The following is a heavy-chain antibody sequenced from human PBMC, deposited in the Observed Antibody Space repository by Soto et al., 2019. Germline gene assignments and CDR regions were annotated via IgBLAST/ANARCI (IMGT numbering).Heavy chain of an antibody. D-gene: IGHD2-2*01. CDR3: ARTYARSTSAYYYGLDV. V-gene: IGHV4-61*01. CDR1: GGSVSSGNYY. Sequence: QVQLQESGPGLVKPSETLSLTCSVSGGSVSSGNYYWSWIRQPPGKGLEWIGYVYYSGNTNYNPSLRGRVTVLVDTSRNQFSLKLSPVTAADTAVYYCARTYARSTSAYYYGLDVWGQGTTVTVAS. J-gene: IGHJ6*02. CDR2: VYYSGNT.